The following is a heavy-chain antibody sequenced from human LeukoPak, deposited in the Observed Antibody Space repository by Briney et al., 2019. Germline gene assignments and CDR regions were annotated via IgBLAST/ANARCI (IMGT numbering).Heavy chain of an antibody. Sequence: SETLSLTCTVSGVSISSGGYYWSWIRQHPGKGLEWIGYIYYSGSTYYNPSLKSRVTISVDTSKNQFSLKLSSVTAADTAVYYCARNQGRYYDFWSGYYPDYYYYGMDVWGQGTTVTVSS. V-gene: IGHV4-31*03. J-gene: IGHJ6*02. CDR3: ARNQGRYYDFWSGYYPDYYYYGMDV. CDR2: IYYSGST. CDR1: GVSISSGGYY. D-gene: IGHD3-3*01.